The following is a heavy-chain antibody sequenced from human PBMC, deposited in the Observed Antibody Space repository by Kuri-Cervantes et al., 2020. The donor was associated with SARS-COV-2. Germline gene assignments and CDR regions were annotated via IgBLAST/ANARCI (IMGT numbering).Heavy chain of an antibody. Sequence: GESLKISCSASGFTFSSYAMTWVRQAPGKGLEWVSTITGSAGRTNYADSVKGRFTISRDNSKNTMYLQVNSVRAEDTALYYCAKGISVEKARVGENWGQGTLVTVSS. CDR1: GFTFSSYA. CDR2: ITGSAGRT. J-gene: IGHJ4*02. CDR3: AKGISVEKARVGEN. V-gene: IGHV3-23*01. D-gene: IGHD5-24*01.